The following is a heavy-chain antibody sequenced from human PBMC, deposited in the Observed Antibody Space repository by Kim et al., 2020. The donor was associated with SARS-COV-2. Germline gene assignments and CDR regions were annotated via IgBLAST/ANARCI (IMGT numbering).Heavy chain of an antibody. Sequence: ASVKVSCKASGYTFTSYDIHWVRQATGQGLEWMGWMNPNSGNTGYAQKFQGRVTMTRNTSISTAYMELSSLRSEDTAVYYCARVNYDSSGFYLFDYWGQGTLVTVSS. CDR2: MNPNSGNT. CDR3: ARVNYDSSGFYLFDY. V-gene: IGHV1-8*01. CDR1: GYTFTSYD. J-gene: IGHJ4*02. D-gene: IGHD3-22*01.